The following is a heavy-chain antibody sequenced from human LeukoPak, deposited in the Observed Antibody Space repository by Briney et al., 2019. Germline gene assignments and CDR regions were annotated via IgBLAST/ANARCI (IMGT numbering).Heavy chain of an antibody. V-gene: IGHV3-23*01. D-gene: IGHD4-23*01. CDR3: ARHKPTVVTDWYFDL. CDR2: FSGRGGSA. Sequence: GGSLRLSCAASGFTFSDYAMNWVRQAPGKGLEWVSSFSGRGGSAYYADSVKGRFTISRDNSKNMLYLQMNSLRADDTAVYYCARHKPTVVTDWYFDLWGRGTLVTVSS. CDR1: GFTFSDYA. J-gene: IGHJ2*01.